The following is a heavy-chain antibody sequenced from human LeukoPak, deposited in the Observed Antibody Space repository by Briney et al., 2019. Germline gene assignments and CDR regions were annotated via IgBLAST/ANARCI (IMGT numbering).Heavy chain of an antibody. CDR1: GFTFSSYW. CDR2: IKPDGSEK. CDR3: ARDLTRDNWFDP. J-gene: IGHJ5*02. V-gene: IGHV3-7*01. D-gene: IGHD5-24*01. Sequence: GSLRLSCAASGFTFSSYWMSWVHQAPGKGLEWVTNIKPDGSEKYYVDSVKGRFTISRDNAKNSLYLQLNSLRAEDTAVYYCARDLTRDNWFDPWGQGTLVTVSS.